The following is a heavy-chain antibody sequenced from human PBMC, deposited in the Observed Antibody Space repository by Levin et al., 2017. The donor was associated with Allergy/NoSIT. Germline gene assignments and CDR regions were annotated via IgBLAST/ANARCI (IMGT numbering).Heavy chain of an antibody. CDR3: ARENIAAAGNYYYGMDV. CDR1: GYTFTSYA. Sequence: ASVKVSCKASGYTFTSYAMNWVRQAPGQGLEWMGWINTNTGNPTYAQGFTGRFVFSLDTSVSTAYLQISSLKAEDTAVYYCARENIAAAGNYYYGMDVWGQGTTVTVSS. CDR2: INTNTGNP. D-gene: IGHD6-13*01. V-gene: IGHV7-4-1*02. J-gene: IGHJ6*02.